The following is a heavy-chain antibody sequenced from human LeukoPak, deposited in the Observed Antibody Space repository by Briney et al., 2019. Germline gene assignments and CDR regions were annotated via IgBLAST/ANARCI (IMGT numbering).Heavy chain of an antibody. J-gene: IGHJ3*02. D-gene: IGHD2-2*01. CDR3: GRWYCSSTSCYAGPFDI. V-gene: IGHV1-18*04. CDR1: GYTLDSYC. CDR2: ISPYNDYT. Sequence: ASVKVSCKASGYTLDSYCISWVRQAPGKGLEWMGWISPYNDYTNYAQKFQGRVTMTTDTSTSTAYMELRSLRSDDTAVYYCGRWYCSSTSCYAGPFDIWGQGTMVTVSS.